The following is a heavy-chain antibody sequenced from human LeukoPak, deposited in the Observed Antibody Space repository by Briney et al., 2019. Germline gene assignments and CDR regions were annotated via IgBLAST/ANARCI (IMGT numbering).Heavy chain of an antibody. V-gene: IGHV4-34*01. J-gene: IGHJ5*02. CDR1: GGSFSAYY. Sequence: SETLSLTCGVYGGSFSAYYWSWIRQPPGRGLEWIGEINHSGSTNYNPSLKSRVTISVDTSKNQFSLKLSSVTAADTAVYYCARGAAKYGDYVSWGQGTLVTVSS. CDR3: ARGAAKYGDYVS. D-gene: IGHD4-17*01. CDR2: INHSGST.